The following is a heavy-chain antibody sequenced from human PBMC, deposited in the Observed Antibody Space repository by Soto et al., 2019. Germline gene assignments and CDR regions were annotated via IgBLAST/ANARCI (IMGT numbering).Heavy chain of an antibody. J-gene: IGHJ4*02. D-gene: IGHD3-3*01. Sequence: QLQLVESGGGVVQPGRSLRLSCTASGFTFSSYAMHWVRQAPGKWLEWVAVISYDGSNKYYADSVKGRFTISRDNSKNTLYLQMNSLRAEDSAVYYCARDKRDLRFLEWSYYFAYWGQGTLVTVSS. V-gene: IGHV3-30-3*01. CDR2: ISYDGSNK. CDR1: GFTFSSYA. CDR3: ARDKRDLRFLEWSYYFAY.